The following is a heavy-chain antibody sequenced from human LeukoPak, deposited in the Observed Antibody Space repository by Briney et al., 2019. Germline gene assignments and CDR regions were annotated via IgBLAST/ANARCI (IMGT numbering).Heavy chain of an antibody. Sequence: GGSLRLSCTTSGFSFGDFAMSWVRQAPGKGLEWVGFIRNRIHGRTAEYAASVKGTCTISRDDSMSTVYLQINSLKTEDTAVYYCTRGAVNDHGDGQFFQHWGQGTLVTVSS. D-gene: IGHD4-17*01. CDR2: IRNRIHGRTA. V-gene: IGHV3-49*04. CDR3: TRGAVNDHGDGQFFQH. CDR1: GFSFGDFA. J-gene: IGHJ1*01.